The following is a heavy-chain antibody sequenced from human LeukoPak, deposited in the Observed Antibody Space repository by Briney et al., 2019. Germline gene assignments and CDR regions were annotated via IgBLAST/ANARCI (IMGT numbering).Heavy chain of an antibody. Sequence: GGSLRLSCAASGFTFSSYSMNWVRQAPGKGLEWVSYISSSSITIYYADSVKGRFTISRDNAKNSLYLQMNSLRAEDTAVYYCARELGGGYFDYWGQGTLVTVSS. V-gene: IGHV3-48*04. D-gene: IGHD3-16*01. CDR1: GFTFSSYS. CDR2: ISSSSITI. CDR3: ARELGGGYFDY. J-gene: IGHJ4*02.